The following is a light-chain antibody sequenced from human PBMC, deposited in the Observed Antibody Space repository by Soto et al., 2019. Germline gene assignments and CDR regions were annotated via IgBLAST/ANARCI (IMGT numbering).Light chain of an antibody. CDR1: QSVNSN. Sequence: EIVMTQSPATLSVSPGERATLSCRASQSVNSNLDWYQQKPGQAPRLLIYGASTRATGIPGRFSGSGYGTEFTLTISSLQSEDFAVYYCHQYGDAPQTFGQGTKLEI. V-gene: IGKV3-15*01. J-gene: IGKJ2*01. CDR3: HQYGDAPQT. CDR2: GAS.